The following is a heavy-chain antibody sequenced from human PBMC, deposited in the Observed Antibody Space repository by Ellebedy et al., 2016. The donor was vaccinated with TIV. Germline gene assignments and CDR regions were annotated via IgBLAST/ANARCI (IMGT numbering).Heavy chain of an antibody. CDR1: GSAFSNYA. D-gene: IGHD2-8*02. V-gene: IGHV3-23*01. CDR3: AKELRGGVSRYFDS. Sequence: PGESLRLSCAASGSAFSNYAVSWVRQAPGKGLEWVSTTSVCADSTYYAGSVKGRFTISRDSSHAILQMNSLRAEDTAVYYCAKELRGGVSRYFDSWGQGTLVTVSS. CDR2: TSVCADST. J-gene: IGHJ4*02.